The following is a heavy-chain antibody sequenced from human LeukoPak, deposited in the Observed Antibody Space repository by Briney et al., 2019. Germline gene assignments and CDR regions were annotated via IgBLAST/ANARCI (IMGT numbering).Heavy chain of an antibody. V-gene: IGHV4-39*07. CDR3: ARDNGAIRAYYYHGMDV. Sequence: ASETLSLTCAVSGGSISSTKTCGDWIRQPPGKGMEWIGTICYTGNTYYKPSLKSRVTISVDTSENQFSLKLGSVTAADTAVYYCARDNGAIRAYYYHGMDVWGQGTTVTVSS. J-gene: IGHJ6*02. D-gene: IGHD2-8*01. CDR2: ICYTGNT. CDR1: GGSISSTKTC.